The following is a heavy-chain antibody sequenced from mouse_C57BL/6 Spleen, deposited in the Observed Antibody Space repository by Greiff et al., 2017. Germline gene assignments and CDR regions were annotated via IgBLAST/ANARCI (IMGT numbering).Heavy chain of an antibody. CDR2: IRSKSNNYAT. CDR3: VRHDSSAWFAY. D-gene: IGHD3-2*01. CDR1: GFSFNTYA. J-gene: IGHJ3*01. V-gene: IGHV10-1*01. Sequence: EVQVVESGGGLVKPKGSLKLSCAASGFSFNTYAMNWVRQAPGKGLEWVARIRSKSNNYATYYADSVKDRFTISRDDSESMLYLQMNNLKTEDTAMYYCVRHDSSAWFAYWGQGTLVTVSA.